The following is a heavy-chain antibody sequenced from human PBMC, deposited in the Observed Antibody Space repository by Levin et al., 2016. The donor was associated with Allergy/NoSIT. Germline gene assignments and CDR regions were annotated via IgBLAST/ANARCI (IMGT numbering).Heavy chain of an antibody. CDR3: TTDRPDY. Sequence: GESLKISCAVSGITFSNTWMSWVRQAPGKGLEWVGHIKSRPNGGTTDYTAPVKGRFIISRDDSKNTLYLQMNSLKTEDTAVYYCTTDRPDYWGQGTLVTVSS. CDR1: GITFSNTW. J-gene: IGHJ4*02. CDR2: IKSRPNGGTT. V-gene: IGHV3-15*01.